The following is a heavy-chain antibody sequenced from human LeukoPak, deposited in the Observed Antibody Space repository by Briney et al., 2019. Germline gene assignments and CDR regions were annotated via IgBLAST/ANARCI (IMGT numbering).Heavy chain of an antibody. V-gene: IGHV3-74*01. Sequence: GGSLRLSCAASGFTFSSYWMHWVRQAPGKGLVWVSRINSDGSSTSYADSVKGRFTISRDNAKNTLYLQMNSLRAEDTAVYYCARGGDGYNRWAFDIWGHGTMVTVSS. D-gene: IGHD5-24*01. CDR2: INSDGSST. J-gene: IGHJ3*02. CDR1: GFTFSSYW. CDR3: ARGGDGYNRWAFDI.